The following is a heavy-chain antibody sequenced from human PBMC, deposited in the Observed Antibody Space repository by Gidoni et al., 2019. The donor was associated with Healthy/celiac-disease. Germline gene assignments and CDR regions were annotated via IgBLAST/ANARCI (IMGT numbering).Heavy chain of an antibody. CDR2: VDHCGST. CDR3: ARVGTAMVFDY. J-gene: IGHJ4*02. CDR1: QGSLSSGGSS. V-gene: IGHV4-30-2*01. D-gene: IGHD5-18*01. Sequence: LQLQESGSGLVTPSQTLSLTCAAAQGSLSSGGSSSSCIRPPPGKGLEWIGYVDHCGSTYYNPSLKSRVTISVDRSKNQFSLKLSSVTAADTAVYYCARVGTAMVFDYWGQGTLVTVSS.